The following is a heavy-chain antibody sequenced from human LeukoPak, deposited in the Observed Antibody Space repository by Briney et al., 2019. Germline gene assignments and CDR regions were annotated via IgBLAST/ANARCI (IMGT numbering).Heavy chain of an antibody. D-gene: IGHD1-1*01. CDR1: GYTFTGYY. V-gene: IGHV1-2*02. CDR2: INPNSGGT. J-gene: IGHJ4*02. Sequence: ASVKVSCKASGYTFTGYYMHWVRQAPGQGLEWMGWINPNSGGTNYAQKFQGRVTMTRDTSISTAYMELSRLRSDDTAVYYCARPITTGTTWSAFDYWGQGTLVTVSS. CDR3: ARPITTGTTWSAFDY.